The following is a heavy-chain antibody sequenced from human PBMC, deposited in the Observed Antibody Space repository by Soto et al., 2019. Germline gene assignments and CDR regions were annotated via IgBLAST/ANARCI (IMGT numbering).Heavy chain of an antibody. Sequence: GGWLRLACAASGFTFNNYAMSWFRQSPCKGLEWVSGISASGGRTFYADSGKGRFTVSRDFSKNTLSLQMDRLKAKATAVYFCAKASTSDYVRGFEFRGPGTMVTVSS. CDR2: ISASGGRT. CDR3: AKASTSDYVRGFEF. V-gene: IGHV3-23*01. CDR1: GFTFNNYA. D-gene: IGHD4-17*01. J-gene: IGHJ3*01.